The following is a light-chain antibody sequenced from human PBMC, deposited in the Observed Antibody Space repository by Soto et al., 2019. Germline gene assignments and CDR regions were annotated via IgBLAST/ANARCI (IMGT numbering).Light chain of an antibody. J-gene: IGKJ4*01. V-gene: IGKV3-15*01. CDR2: DTS. CDR1: RGIGST. CDR3: QHYVNWPLT. Sequence: EVVMTQSPATLSVSPGERATLSCRGSRGIGSTLAWYQQKPGQTPRLLIYDTSTRATGVPARFIGSASGTGFTLTITSLQSEDFAVYYCQHYVNWPLTFGGGTRVENK.